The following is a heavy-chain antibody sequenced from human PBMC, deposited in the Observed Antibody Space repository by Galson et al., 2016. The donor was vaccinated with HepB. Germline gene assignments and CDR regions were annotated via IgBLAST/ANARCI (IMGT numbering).Heavy chain of an antibody. V-gene: IGHV1-2*02. Sequence: SVKVSCKASGYTFTGYFLHWVRQAPGQGLEWMGWINPNSGGTNYPQNFQGRITLTRDTSNNTAYMELSRLQSDDTAVYFCARGTRGIVPRAAFDIWGQGTMITVSS. CDR1: GYTFTGYF. D-gene: IGHD3-10*01. CDR3: ARGTRGIVPRAAFDI. CDR2: INPNSGGT. J-gene: IGHJ3*02.